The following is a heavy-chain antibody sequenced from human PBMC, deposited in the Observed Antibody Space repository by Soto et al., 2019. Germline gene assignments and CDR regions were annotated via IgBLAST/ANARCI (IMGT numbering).Heavy chain of an antibody. J-gene: IGHJ4*02. CDR3: AGQGYLEWSYFDY. CDR1: GGSISSYY. V-gene: IGHV4-59*01. D-gene: IGHD3-3*01. Sequence: PSETLSLTCTVSGGSISSYYWSWIRQPPGKGLEWIGYIYYSGSTNYNPSLKSRVTISVDTSKNQFSLKLSSVTAADTAVYYCAGQGYLEWSYFDYWGQGTLVTVSS. CDR2: IYYSGST.